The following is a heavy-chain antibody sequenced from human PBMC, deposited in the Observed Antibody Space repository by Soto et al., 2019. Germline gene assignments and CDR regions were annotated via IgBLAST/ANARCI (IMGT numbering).Heavy chain of an antibody. Sequence: SETLSLTCAVYGGSLSGYYWSWIRQSPGKGLEWIGEINHRGSSDYNPSIKSRVTISIDASKNHVSLELTSVTAADTAVYYCARSDNRNSLYGVDVWGQGTAVTVSS. V-gene: IGHV4-34*01. CDR3: ARSDNRNSLYGVDV. J-gene: IGHJ6*02. D-gene: IGHD1-7*01. CDR1: GGSLSGYY. CDR2: INHRGSS.